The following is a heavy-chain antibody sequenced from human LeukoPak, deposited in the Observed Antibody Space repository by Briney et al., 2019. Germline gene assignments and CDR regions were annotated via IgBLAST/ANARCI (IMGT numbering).Heavy chain of an antibody. CDR1: RPTSSSYA. V-gene: IGHV3-23*01. J-gene: IGHJ4*02. CDR3: AKCRYEVITFGGVIVPPFFDY. D-gene: IGHD3-16*02. Sequence: PGGSLRLSCAASRPTSSSYAMSWVRQSPGKGLEWVSAIRGSGGSTYYAVSVKGRFIISRDNSKNTLYLQMNSLRAEDTAVYYCAKCRYEVITFGGVIVPPFFDYWGQGTLVTVSS. CDR2: IRGSGGST.